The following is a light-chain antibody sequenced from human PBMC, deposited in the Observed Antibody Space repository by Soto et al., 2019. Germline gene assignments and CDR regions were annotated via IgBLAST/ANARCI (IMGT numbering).Light chain of an antibody. Sequence: QSALTQPASVSGSPGQSVAISCTGSSSDVAAYNFVSWYQQHPGKAPKLMVFDVSNRPSGVSNRFSGSKSGNTASLTISGLQAEYEADYYSTSYTSLANYVFGSGTKVTVL. J-gene: IGLJ1*01. V-gene: IGLV2-14*01. CDR2: DVS. CDR3: TSYTSLANYV. CDR1: SSDVAAYNF.